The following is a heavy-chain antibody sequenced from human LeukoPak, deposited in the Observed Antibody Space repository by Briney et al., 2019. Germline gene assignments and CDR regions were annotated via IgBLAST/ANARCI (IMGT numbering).Heavy chain of an antibody. V-gene: IGHV1-3*03. J-gene: IGHJ4*02. CDR3: ARGPGDYDYVWGSYRFYYFDY. CDR1: GYTFTSYA. D-gene: IGHD3-16*02. CDR2: INAGNGNT. Sequence: GASVKVSCKASGYTFTSYAMHWVRQAPGQRLEWMGWINAGNGNTKYSQEFQGRVTITRDTSASTAYMELSSLRSEDMAVYYCARGPGDYDYVWGSYRFYYFDYWGQGTLVTVSS.